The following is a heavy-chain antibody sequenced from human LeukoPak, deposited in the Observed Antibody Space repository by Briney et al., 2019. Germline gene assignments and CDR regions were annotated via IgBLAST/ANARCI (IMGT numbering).Heavy chain of an antibody. CDR3: ASRYCSCTSCSKEAFDL. Sequence: ASVKVSCKASGYTFTHYYMHWVRQAPGQGLEWMGWINPNSGGTNYAQKFQGRVTMTRDTSISTAYMEVSRLRSDDTAVYYCASRYCSCTSCSKEAFDLWGRGTMVSVS. D-gene: IGHD2-2*01. V-gene: IGHV1-2*02. CDR2: INPNSGGT. J-gene: IGHJ3*01. CDR1: GYTFTHYY.